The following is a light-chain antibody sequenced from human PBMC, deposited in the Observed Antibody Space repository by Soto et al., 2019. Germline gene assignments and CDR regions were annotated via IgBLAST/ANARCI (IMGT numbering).Light chain of an antibody. J-gene: IGKJ3*01. CDR3: QQYDNLHRA. CDR1: QDISNY. Sequence: DIQMTQSPSSLSASVGDRVTITCQASQDISNYLNWYQQKPGKAPKLLIYDASNLETGVPSRFSESGSGTDFTFTISSLQPEDIATYYCQQYDNLHRAFGPGTKVDIK. CDR2: DAS. V-gene: IGKV1-33*01.